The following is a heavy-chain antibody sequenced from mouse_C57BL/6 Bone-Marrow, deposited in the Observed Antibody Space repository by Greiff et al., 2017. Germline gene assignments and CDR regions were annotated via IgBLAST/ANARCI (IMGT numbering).Heavy chain of an antibody. CDR1: GYTFTSYW. CDR2: IHPNSGST. Sequence: QVQLKQPGAELVKPGASVKLSCKASGYTFTSYWMHWVKQRPGQGLEWIGMIHPNSGSTNYNEKFKSKATLTVDKSSSTAYMQLSSLTSEDSAVYYCARRTYYDYDGGYFDYWGQGTTLTVSS. D-gene: IGHD2-4*01. V-gene: IGHV1-64*01. J-gene: IGHJ2*01. CDR3: ARRTYYDYDGGYFDY.